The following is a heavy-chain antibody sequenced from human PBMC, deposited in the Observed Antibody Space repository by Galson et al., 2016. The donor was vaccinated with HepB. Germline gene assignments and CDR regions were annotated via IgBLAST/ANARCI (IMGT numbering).Heavy chain of an antibody. CDR1: GDSISSGVYY. CDR2: IYYSGST. CDR3: ARGGITGTLKTIWFDP. D-gene: IGHD1-20*01. Sequence: TLSLTCTVSGDSISSGVYYWSWIRQHQGKGLEWIGYIYYSGSTYYNPSLKSRVTISVDTSKNQFSLNLSSVTAADTAVYYCARGGITGTLKTIWFDPWGQGTLVTVSS. J-gene: IGHJ5*02. V-gene: IGHV4-31*03.